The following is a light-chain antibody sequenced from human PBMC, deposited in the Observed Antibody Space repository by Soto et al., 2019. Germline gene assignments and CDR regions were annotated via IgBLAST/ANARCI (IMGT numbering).Light chain of an antibody. CDR3: QQYGSLWT. CDR2: GAS. CDR1: QSVSSSY. V-gene: IGKV3-20*01. J-gene: IGKJ1*01. Sequence: VLTQSPGTMYLSPGDRATLSCRASQSVSSSYLAWYQQKPGQAPRLLIYGASSRATGIPDRFSGSGSGTDFTLTISRLEPEDFAVYYCQQYGSLWTFGQGTKVEIK.